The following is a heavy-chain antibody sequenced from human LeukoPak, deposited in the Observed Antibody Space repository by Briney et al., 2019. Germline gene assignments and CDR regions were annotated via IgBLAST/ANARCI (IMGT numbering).Heavy chain of an antibody. CDR3: ARVHTAHDAFDI. Sequence: PGGSLRLSCAASGFTVSSNYMSWVRQAPGKGLEWVSVIYSSGSTYYADSVKGRFTISRDNSKNTLYLQMNSLRAEDTAVYYCARVHTAHDAFDIWGQGTMVTVSS. J-gene: IGHJ3*02. V-gene: IGHV3-53*01. CDR2: IYSSGST. CDR1: GFTVSSNY. D-gene: IGHD5-18*01.